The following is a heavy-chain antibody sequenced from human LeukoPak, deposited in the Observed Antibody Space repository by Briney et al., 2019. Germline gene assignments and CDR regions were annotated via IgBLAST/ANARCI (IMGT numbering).Heavy chain of an antibody. Sequence: GASVKVSCKGSGYTFTGYYMHWVRQAPGQGLAWVGWINPNSGGTNYAQKFQGRVTMTRDTSISTAYMELSRLRSDDTAVYYCARSLYSGYDLAYWGQGTLVTVSS. V-gene: IGHV1-2*02. CDR3: ARSLYSGYDLAY. D-gene: IGHD5-12*01. J-gene: IGHJ4*02. CDR1: GYTFTGYY. CDR2: INPNSGGT.